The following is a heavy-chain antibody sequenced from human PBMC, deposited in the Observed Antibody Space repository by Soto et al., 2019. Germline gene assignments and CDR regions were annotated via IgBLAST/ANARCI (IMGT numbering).Heavy chain of an antibody. J-gene: IGHJ5*02. D-gene: IGHD2-15*01. CDR2: INHSGST. CDR1: GGSFSGYY. CDR3: ARGGYCSGGSWVLPNWFDP. Sequence: SETLSLTCAVYGGSFSGYYWSWIRQPPGKGLEWIGEINHSGSTNYNPSLKSRVTISVDTSKKQFSLKLSSVTAADTAVYYCARGGYCSGGSWVLPNWFDPWCQGTLV. V-gene: IGHV4-34*01.